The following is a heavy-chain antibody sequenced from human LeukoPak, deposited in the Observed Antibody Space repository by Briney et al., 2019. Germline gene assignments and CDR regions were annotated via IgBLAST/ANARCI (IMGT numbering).Heavy chain of an antibody. CDR3: ARGRGYCSSTSCYGGFYYMDV. CDR2: MNPNSGNT. CDR1: GYTFTSYD. V-gene: IGHV1-8*02. J-gene: IGHJ6*03. Sequence: ASVKVSCKASGYTFTSYDINWVRQATGQGLEWMGWMNPNSGNTGYAQKFQGRVTMTRDTSISTAYMELSRLRSDDTAVYYCARGRGYCSSTSCYGGFYYMDVWGKGTTVTVSS. D-gene: IGHD2-2*01.